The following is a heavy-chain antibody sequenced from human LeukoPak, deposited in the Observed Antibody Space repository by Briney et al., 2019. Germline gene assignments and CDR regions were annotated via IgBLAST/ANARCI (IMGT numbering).Heavy chain of an antibody. CDR3: ARGLNNRKSGRRFDVFEI. V-gene: IGHV4-39*07. CDR2: INYSGST. Sequence: SETLSLTCTVSGGSISSSSYYWGWIRQPPGKGLEWIGSINYSGSTYYNPSLKSRVTISADTSKNQFSLRLSSVTAADTAVYYCARGLNNRKSGRRFDVFEIWGQGTMVTVSS. CDR1: GGSISSSSYY. D-gene: IGHD1-14*01. J-gene: IGHJ3*02.